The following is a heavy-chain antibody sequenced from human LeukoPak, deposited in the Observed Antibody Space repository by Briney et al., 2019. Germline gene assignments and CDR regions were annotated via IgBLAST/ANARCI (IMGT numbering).Heavy chain of an antibody. Sequence: SETLSLTCAVYGGSFSGYYWTWIRQHPGKGLEWIGEINHSGSSNYNPSLKSRVTISVDTSKNQFSLKLSSVTAADTAVYYCARSYNRVVLLYYWGQGTLVTVSS. D-gene: IGHD3-10*01. V-gene: IGHV4-34*01. CDR3: ARSYNRVVLLYY. CDR2: INHSGSS. CDR1: GGSFSGYY. J-gene: IGHJ4*02.